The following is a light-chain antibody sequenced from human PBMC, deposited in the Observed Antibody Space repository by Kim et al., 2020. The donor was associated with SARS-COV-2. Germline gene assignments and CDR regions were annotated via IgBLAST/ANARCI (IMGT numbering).Light chain of an antibody. Sequence: VTTSCTGSSSNIGAPYDVHWYQQLPGTAPKLLIYHNNNRPSGVPDRFSGSKSGTSASLAITGLQAEDEADYYCQSYDISLSGSKVFGGGTQLTVL. CDR3: QSYDISLSGSKV. CDR1: SSNIGAPYD. V-gene: IGLV1-40*01. CDR2: HNN. J-gene: IGLJ3*02.